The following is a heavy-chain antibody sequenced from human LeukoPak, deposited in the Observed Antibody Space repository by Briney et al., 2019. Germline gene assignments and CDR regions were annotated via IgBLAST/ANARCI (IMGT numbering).Heavy chain of an antibody. Sequence: SQTLSLTCTVSGGSFSSGSYYWSWIRQPAGKGLEWIGRIYTSGSTNYNPSLKSRVTISVDTSKNQFSLKLSSVTAADTAVYYCARDNYYDSSGYYSGEWGRGMLVTVSS. CDR2: IYTSGST. D-gene: IGHD3-22*01. CDR1: GGSFSSGSYY. V-gene: IGHV4-61*02. CDR3: ARDNYYDSSGYYSGE. J-gene: IGHJ4*02.